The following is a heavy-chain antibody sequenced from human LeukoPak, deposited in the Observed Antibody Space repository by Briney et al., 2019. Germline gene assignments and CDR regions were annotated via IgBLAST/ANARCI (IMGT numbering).Heavy chain of an antibody. J-gene: IGHJ6*03. Sequence: MPSETLSLTCTVSGYSISSGHYWGWIRQPPGKGLEWMGIIYPGDSDTRYSPSFQGQVTISADKSISTAYLQWSSLKASDTAMYYCARRNYYGSGSNYYMDVWGKGTTVTVSS. CDR2: IYPGDSDT. CDR3: ARRNYYGSGSNYYMDV. V-gene: IGHV5-51*01. D-gene: IGHD3-10*01. CDR1: GYSISSGHYW.